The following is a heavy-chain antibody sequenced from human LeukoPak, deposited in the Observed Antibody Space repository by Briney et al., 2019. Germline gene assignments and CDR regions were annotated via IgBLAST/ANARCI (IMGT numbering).Heavy chain of an antibody. CDR3: ASGRRDGYNIFDY. CDR1: GGTFSSYA. D-gene: IGHD5-24*01. CDR2: IIPILGIA. V-gene: IGHV1-69*04. Sequence: SVKVSCKASGGTFSSYAISWVRQAPGQGLEWMGRIIPILGIANYAQKFQGRVTITADKSTSTAYMELSSLRSEDAAVYYCASGRRDGYNIFDYWGQGTLVTVSA. J-gene: IGHJ4*02.